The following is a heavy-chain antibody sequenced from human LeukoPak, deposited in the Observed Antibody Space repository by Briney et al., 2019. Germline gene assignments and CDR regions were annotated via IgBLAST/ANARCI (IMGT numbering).Heavy chain of an antibody. J-gene: IGHJ5*02. CDR1: GFTFSSYA. D-gene: IGHD2-2*01. Sequence: GGSLRLSCAASGFTFSSYAMHWVRQAPGKGLEWVAVISYDGSNRYYADSVKGRFTISRDNSKNTLYLQMNSLRAEDTAVYYCAKDPHCSSTSCPDDWFDPWGQGTLVTVSS. V-gene: IGHV3-30-3*01. CDR2: ISYDGSNR. CDR3: AKDPHCSSTSCPDDWFDP.